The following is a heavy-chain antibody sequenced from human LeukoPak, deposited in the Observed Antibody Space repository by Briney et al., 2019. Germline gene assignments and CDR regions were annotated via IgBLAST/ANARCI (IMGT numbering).Heavy chain of an antibody. CDR1: GFTFSIYW. D-gene: IGHD3-10*01. V-gene: IGHV3-7*01. J-gene: IGHJ3*02. CDR3: ARDVYDLGRGAFDI. CDR2: INEDGSTK. Sequence: GGSLRLSCAASGFTFSIYWMSWVRQAPGKGLEWVANINEDGSTKYYVDSVKGRFTISRDNAKNSLFLQMNSLRAEDTAVYYCARDVYDLGRGAFDILGQGTMVTVSS.